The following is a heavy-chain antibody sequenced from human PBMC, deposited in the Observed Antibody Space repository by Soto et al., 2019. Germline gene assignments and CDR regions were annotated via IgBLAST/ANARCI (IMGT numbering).Heavy chain of an antibody. CDR1: SGSISSSNW. CDR2: IYHSGST. CDR3: ARHDYGDYGTPCYFDY. D-gene: IGHD4-17*01. V-gene: IGHV4-4*02. J-gene: IGHJ4*02. Sequence: SETLSLTCAVSSGSISSSNWWGWVRQPPGKGLEWIGEIYHSGSTNYNPSLKSRVTISVDKSKNQFSLKLSSVTAADTAVYYCARHDYGDYGTPCYFDYWGQGTLVTVSS.